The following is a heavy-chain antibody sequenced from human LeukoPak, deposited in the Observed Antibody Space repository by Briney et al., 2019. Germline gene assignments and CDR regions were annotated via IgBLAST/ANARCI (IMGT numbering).Heavy chain of an antibody. CDR2: ISGSGGST. D-gene: IGHD3-22*01. J-gene: IGHJ3*02. CDR1: GFTFSSYA. V-gene: IGHV3-23*01. CDR3: AKRVVAYDAFDI. Sequence: QTGGSLRLSCAASGFTFSSYAMSWVRQAPGKGLEWVSAISGSGGSTYYADSVKGRFTISRDNSKNTLYLQMNSLRAEDTAVYYCAKRVVAYDAFDIWGQGTMVTVSS.